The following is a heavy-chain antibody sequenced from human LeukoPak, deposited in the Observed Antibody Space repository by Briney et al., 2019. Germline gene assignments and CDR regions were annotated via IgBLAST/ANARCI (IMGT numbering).Heavy chain of an antibody. Sequence: GSLRLSCAASGFTFSSYSMNWVRQAPGKGLEWVSSISSSSSYIYYADSVKGRFTISRDNAKNSLYLQMNSLRAEDTAVYYCARDHGYSSSWYQWDDYWGQGTLVTVSS. D-gene: IGHD6-13*01. CDR1: GFTFSSYS. CDR2: ISSSSSYI. CDR3: ARDHGYSSSWYQWDDY. V-gene: IGHV3-21*01. J-gene: IGHJ4*02.